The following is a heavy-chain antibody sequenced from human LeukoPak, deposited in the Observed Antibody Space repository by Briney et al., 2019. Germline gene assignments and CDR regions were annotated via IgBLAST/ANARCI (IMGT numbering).Heavy chain of an antibody. Sequence: SETLSLTCTVSGGSISSYYWSWIRQPPGKGLEWIGFIYYSGSTDYNPSLKSRVTILVDTSENQFSLKLSSVTAADTAVYYCARHRHESVSYGLDVWGQGTTVTVSS. CDR2: IYYSGST. CDR1: GGSISSYY. J-gene: IGHJ6*02. V-gene: IGHV4-59*08. CDR3: ARHRHESVSYGLDV.